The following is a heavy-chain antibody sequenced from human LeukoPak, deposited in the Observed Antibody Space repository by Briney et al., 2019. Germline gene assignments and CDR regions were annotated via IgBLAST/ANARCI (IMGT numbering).Heavy chain of an antibody. CDR1: GFSIRGYW. D-gene: IGHD5-12*01. J-gene: IGHJ4*02. Sequence: GGSLRLSCAASGFSIRGYWMHWARQAPGKGLMWVSRIKSDGSWTNYADSVRGRFTISRDNAKNTLFLQMVGLRAEDTAIYYCVRDGDAYDFDLWGQGILVTVSS. CDR2: IKSDGSWT. V-gene: IGHV3-74*01. CDR3: VRDGDAYDFDL.